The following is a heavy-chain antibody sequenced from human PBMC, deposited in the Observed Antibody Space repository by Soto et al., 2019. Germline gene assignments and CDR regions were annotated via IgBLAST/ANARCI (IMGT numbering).Heavy chain of an antibody. J-gene: IGHJ6*02. V-gene: IGHV5-10-1*01. Sequence: GESLKISCKGSGYSFTSYWISCVRQMPGKGLEWMGRIDPSDSYTNYSPSFQGHVTISADKSISTAYLQWSSLKASDTAMYYCARSNIVVVPAADRYCYYGMDVWGQGTTVTVSS. CDR3: ARSNIVVVPAADRYCYYGMDV. D-gene: IGHD2-2*01. CDR1: GYSFTSYW. CDR2: IDPSDSYT.